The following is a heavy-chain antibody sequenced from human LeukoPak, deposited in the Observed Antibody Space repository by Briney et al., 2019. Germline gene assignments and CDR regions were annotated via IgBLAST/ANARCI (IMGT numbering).Heavy chain of an antibody. J-gene: IGHJ6*03. CDR2: MNPNSGNT. CDR3: ARGYSSLDYYYDMGV. CDR1: GYTFTSYD. V-gene: IGHV1-8*01. Sequence: ASVKVPCKASGYTFTSYDINWVRQATGQGPEWMGWMNPNSGNTGYAQKFQGRVTMTRNTSISTAYMELSSLRSEDTAVYYCARGYSSLDYYYDMGVWGKGTTVTVSS. D-gene: IGHD2-21*01.